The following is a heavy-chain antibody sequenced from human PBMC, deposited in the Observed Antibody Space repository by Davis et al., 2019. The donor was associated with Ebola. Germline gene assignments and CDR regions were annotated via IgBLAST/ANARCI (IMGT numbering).Heavy chain of an antibody. D-gene: IGHD4-11*01. CDR3: ARKAGKTVTGDWFDP. CDR2: ISSDGTNK. Sequence: PGGSLRLSCAASGFTFTTYAMHWVRQAPGKGLEWVAVISSDGTNKYYADSVKGRFTISRDNSKKTLYLQMNSLRAEDTAVYYCARKAGKTVTGDWFDPWVQGILVTVSS. CDR1: GFTFTTYA. J-gene: IGHJ5*02. V-gene: IGHV3-30-3*01.